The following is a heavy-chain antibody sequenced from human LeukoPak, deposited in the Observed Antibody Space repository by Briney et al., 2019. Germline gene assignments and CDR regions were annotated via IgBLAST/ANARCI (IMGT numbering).Heavy chain of an antibody. V-gene: IGHV4-39*01. CDR1: GGSISGRNYY. CDR3: AGRGDGTQYFDS. J-gene: IGHJ4*02. Sequence: SETLSLTCTVSGGSISGRNYYWGWIRQPPGKGLEWIGSVYYSGSTYYNPSLKSRITISVDKSRNQFSLQLSSVTAADTAVYHCAGRGDGTQYFDSWGQGTLVTVSS. D-gene: IGHD5-24*01. CDR2: VYYSGST.